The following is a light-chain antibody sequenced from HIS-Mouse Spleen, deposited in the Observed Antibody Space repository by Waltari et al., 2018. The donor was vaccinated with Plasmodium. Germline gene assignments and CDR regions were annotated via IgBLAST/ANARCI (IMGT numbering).Light chain of an antibody. Sequence: SYELTQPPSVSVSPGQTARITCSGDALPKKYAYWYQQKSGQAPVLGIYEDSKRPSWIPERFSGSSSGTMATLTISGDQVEDEADYYCYSTDSSGNHRVFGGGTKLTVL. J-gene: IGLJ3*02. CDR1: ALPKKY. CDR3: YSTDSSGNHRV. CDR2: EDS. V-gene: IGLV3-10*01.